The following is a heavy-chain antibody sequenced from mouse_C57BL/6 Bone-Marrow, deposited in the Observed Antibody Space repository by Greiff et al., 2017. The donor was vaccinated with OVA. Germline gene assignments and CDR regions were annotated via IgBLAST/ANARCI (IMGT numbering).Heavy chain of an antibody. J-gene: IGHJ1*03. D-gene: IGHD4-1*01. CDR2: ISSGSSTI. Sequence: DVKLVESGGGLVKPGGSLKLSCAASGFTFSDYGMHWVRQAPEKGLEWVAYISSGSSTIYYADTVKGRFTISRDNAKNTLFLQMTSLRSEDTAMDYCARRTGTNWYFDVWGTGTTVTVSS. CDR3: ARRTGTNWYFDV. CDR1: GFTFSDYG. V-gene: IGHV5-17*01.